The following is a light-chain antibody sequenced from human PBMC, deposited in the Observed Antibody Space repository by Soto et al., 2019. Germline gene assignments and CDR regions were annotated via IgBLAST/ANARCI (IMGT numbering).Light chain of an antibody. CDR1: QSVLYSSNNVNY. V-gene: IGKV4-1*01. CDR3: QQYYNTPMYT. CDR2: WAS. J-gene: IGKJ2*01. Sequence: DIVMTQSPDSLAVSLGERATINCKSSQSVLYSSNNVNYLAWYQQKPGQPPKLLIYWASTRESGVPDRFSGSGSGTDFTLTISNLQAEDVAVYYCQQYYNTPMYTFGQGTKLEIK.